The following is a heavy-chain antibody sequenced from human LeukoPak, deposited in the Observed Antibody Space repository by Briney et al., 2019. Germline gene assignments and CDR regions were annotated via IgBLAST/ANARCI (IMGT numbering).Heavy chain of an antibody. CDR3: VRNSGTYRGYGLDV. Sequence: GGSLRLSCAASGFTFSSYGMHWVRQAPGKGLEWVGFIRTNPNGATVEYAASVKARFTISRDDSNNIAYLEMNSLKTEDTAVYYCVRNSGTYRGYGLDVWGQGTTVTVSS. J-gene: IGHJ6*02. D-gene: IGHD1-26*01. CDR2: IRTNPNGATV. V-gene: IGHV3-49*04. CDR1: GFTFSSYG.